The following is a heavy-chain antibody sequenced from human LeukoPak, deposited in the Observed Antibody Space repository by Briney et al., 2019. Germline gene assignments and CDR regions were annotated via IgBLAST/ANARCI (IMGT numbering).Heavy chain of an antibody. V-gene: IGHV4-61*02. D-gene: IGHD6-13*01. J-gene: IGHJ5*02. CDR3: ARGDVSSSWYEWFDP. CDR2: IYTSGST. CDR1: GGSISSGSYY. Sequence: SETLSLTCTVSGGSISSGSYYWSWIRQPAGKGLEWIGRIYTSGSTNYNPSLKSRVTISVDTSKNQFSLKLSSVTAADTAVYYCARGDVSSSWYEWFDPWGQGTLVTVSS.